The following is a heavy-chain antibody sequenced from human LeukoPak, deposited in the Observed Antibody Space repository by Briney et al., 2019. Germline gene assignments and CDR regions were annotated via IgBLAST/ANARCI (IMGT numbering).Heavy chain of an antibody. CDR3: ARRHKDIVVVPGVDYGMDV. CDR2: IDPSDSYT. CDR1: GYSFTGYW. V-gene: IGHV5-10-1*01. D-gene: IGHD2-2*01. J-gene: IGHJ6*02. Sequence: GESRKISCKGSGYSFTGYWISWVRQMPGKGLEWMGRIDPSDSYTNYSPSFQGHVTISADKSISTAYLQWSSLKASDTAMYYCARRHKDIVVVPGVDYGMDVWGQGTTVTVSS.